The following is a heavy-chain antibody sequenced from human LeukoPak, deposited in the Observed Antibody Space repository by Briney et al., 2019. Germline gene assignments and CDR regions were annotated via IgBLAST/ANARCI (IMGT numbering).Heavy chain of an antibody. Sequence: GGSLRLSCEASGFTLMNYAMSWVRQAPGQGLEWVASISGSGNSATYAGSVKGRFTISRDNSKNTLYLQMNSLRAEDTAVYYCARDRSGWYYYYGMDVWGQGTTVTVSS. CDR1: GFTLMNYA. CDR3: ARDRSGWYYYYGMDV. D-gene: IGHD6-19*01. J-gene: IGHJ6*02. V-gene: IGHV3-23*01. CDR2: ISGSGNSA.